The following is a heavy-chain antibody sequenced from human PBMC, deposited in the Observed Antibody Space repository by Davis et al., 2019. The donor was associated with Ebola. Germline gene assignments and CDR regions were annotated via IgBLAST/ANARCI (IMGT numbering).Heavy chain of an antibody. CDR1: GYTFTNYA. CDR3: VKGGKSVVGVGDY. V-gene: IGHV1-2*06. Sequence: AASVKVSCKASGYTFTNYAMNWVRQAPGQGLEWMGRINPNSGVANYAQKFQGRVTMTRDTSISAAYMELGSLRSDDTAVYYCVKGGKSVVGVGDYWGQGTLVTVSS. CDR2: INPNSGVA. J-gene: IGHJ4*02. D-gene: IGHD1-26*01.